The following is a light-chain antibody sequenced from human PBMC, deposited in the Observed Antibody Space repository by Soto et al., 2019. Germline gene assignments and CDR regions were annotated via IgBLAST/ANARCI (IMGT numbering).Light chain of an antibody. V-gene: IGKV3-20*01. CDR1: QSLTNPY. J-gene: IGKJ5*01. Sequence: ENVLTQSPGTLSLSPVYRASLFWRARQSLTNPYMAWYQQKPGQAPRLLIYDISSRATGIPDRFGGSVSGTDFTLTITRLEPEDFAVFYCQQYGSSEIIFGQGTRLEI. CDR2: DIS. CDR3: QQYGSSEII.